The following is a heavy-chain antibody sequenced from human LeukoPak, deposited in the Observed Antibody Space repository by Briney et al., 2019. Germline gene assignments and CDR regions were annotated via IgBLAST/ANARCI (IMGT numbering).Heavy chain of an antibody. CDR3: ARVSLLSTSQYGSGSNDF. D-gene: IGHD3-10*01. Sequence: GGSLRLSCAVFGFTFSDYGMHWVRHAPGKGPESVAVIWYDGSNKYYGDSVKGRFTISRDNSKNTLYLQTNSLRVEDTAVYYCARVSLLSTSQYGSGSNDFWGQGTLVTVAS. V-gene: IGHV3-33*01. J-gene: IGHJ4*02. CDR2: IWYDGSNK. CDR1: GFTFSDYG.